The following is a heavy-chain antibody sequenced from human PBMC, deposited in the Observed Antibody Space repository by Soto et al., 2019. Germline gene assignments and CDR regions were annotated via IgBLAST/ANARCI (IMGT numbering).Heavy chain of an antibody. D-gene: IGHD2-2*01. CDR2: IDPSDSYT. J-gene: IGHJ5*02. V-gene: IGHV5-10-1*01. CDR3: ARGNIVVVPAAPRNWFDP. CDR1: EYSFTSYW. Sequence: RGESLKISCKGSEYSFTSYWISWVRQMPGKGLEWMGRIDPSDSYTNYSPSFQGHVTISADKSISTAYLQWSSLKAADTAMYYCARGNIVVVPAAPRNWFDPWGQGTLVTVSS.